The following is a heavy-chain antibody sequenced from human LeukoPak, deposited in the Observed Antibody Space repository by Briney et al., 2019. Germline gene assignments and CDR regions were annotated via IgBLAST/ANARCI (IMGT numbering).Heavy chain of an antibody. V-gene: IGHV3-23*01. CDR1: GFTFNNNA. J-gene: IGHJ6*03. CDR3: ARDPYSGSYGADYYYYMDV. CDR2: ASGSGLTT. Sequence: GGSLRLSCVASGFTFNNNAMSWVRQAPGQGLEWVAVASGSGLTTYYADSVKGRFTISRDNAKSSLYLQMNSLRAEDTAVYYCARDPYSGSYGADYYYYMDVWGKGTTVTISS. D-gene: IGHD1-26*01.